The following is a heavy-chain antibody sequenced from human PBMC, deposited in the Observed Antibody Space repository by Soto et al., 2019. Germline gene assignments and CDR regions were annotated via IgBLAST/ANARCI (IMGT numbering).Heavy chain of an antibody. Sequence: SVKVSCKASGYTFTSYGISWVRQAPGQGLEWMGWISAYNGHTNYAQKIQGRVTMTTDTSKSTAYMELRSLRSDDTAVYYCATGESYYDSSGYQGTFDYWGKRTLGNGSS. D-gene: IGHD3-22*01. CDR3: ATGESYYDSSGYQGTFDY. CDR1: GYTFTSYG. J-gene: IGHJ4*02. CDR2: ISAYNGHT. V-gene: IGHV1-18*04.